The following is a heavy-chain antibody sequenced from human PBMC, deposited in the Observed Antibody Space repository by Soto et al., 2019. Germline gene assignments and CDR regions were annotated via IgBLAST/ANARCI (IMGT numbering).Heavy chain of an antibody. CDR2: ISAYNGNT. Sequence: QVHLVQSGAEVKKPGASVKVSCTASGYTFTNFGISWVRQAPGQGLEWIGWISAYNGNTNYAPKFQGRVTITTDTSTSTAYMELRNLRSDDTAVYYCARGWTPIDSWGQGTMVTVSS. CDR1: GYTFTNFG. CDR3: ARGWTPIDS. D-gene: IGHD2-15*01. V-gene: IGHV1-18*01. J-gene: IGHJ4*02.